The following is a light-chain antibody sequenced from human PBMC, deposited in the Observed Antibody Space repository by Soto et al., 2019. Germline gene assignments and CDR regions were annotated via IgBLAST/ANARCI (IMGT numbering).Light chain of an antibody. CDR2: DAS. Sequence: DIVMTQSPATLSVSPGERHTLSCRASQSVNSNLAWYQQKPGQAPRLLIYDASTRATGIPARFSGSGSGTEFTLTISSLQSEDFAVYYCQQYGDSPLFGPGTKVDIK. CDR1: QSVNSN. CDR3: QQYGDSPL. V-gene: IGKV3-15*01. J-gene: IGKJ3*01.